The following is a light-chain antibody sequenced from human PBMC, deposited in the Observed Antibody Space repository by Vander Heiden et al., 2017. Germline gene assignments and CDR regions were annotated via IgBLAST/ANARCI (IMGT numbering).Light chain of an antibody. J-gene: IGKJ3*01. Sequence: DIQLTHSPSFLSASVADRVPITCRATQGISSYLACHQQTPETAPKLLFYAASTVHRGVPSRFGGSGSGTEITLTISSQQHEDFATYYYQQHNRRFTFGHGTKVDIK. CDR2: AAS. V-gene: IGKV1-9*01. CDR1: QGISSY. CDR3: QQHNRRFT.